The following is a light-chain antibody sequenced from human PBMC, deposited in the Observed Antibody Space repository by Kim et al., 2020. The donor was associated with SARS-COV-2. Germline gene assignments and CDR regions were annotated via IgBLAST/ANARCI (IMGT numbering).Light chain of an antibody. CDR1: QNIDTY. CDR3: QQRNSWPPAVT. V-gene: IGKV3-11*01. CDR2: DAS. Sequence: SPGESATLSCRASQNIDTYLAWYQQRPGQAPRLLVYDASNRATGVPDRFSGSGSGTDFTLTISSLEPEDFSLYYCQQRNSWPPAVTFGGGTKLEI. J-gene: IGKJ4*01.